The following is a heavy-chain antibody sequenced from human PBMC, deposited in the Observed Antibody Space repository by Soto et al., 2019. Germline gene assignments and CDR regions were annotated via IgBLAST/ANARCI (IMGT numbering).Heavy chain of an antibody. V-gene: IGHV3-30*03. CDR2: ISYDGSNK. D-gene: IGHD6-6*01. J-gene: IGHJ6*02. CDR1: GFTFSSYG. CDR3: ASYSSSSGRYYYYGMDV. Sequence: GRSLRLSCAASGFTFSSYGMHWVRQAPGKGLEWVAVISYDGSNKYYADSVKGRFTISRDNSKNTLYLQMNSLRAEDTAVYYCASYSSSSGRYYYYGMDVWGQGTTVTVSS.